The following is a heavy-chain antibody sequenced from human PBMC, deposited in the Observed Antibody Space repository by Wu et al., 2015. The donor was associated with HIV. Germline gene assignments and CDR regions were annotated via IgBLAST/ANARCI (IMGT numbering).Heavy chain of an antibody. Sequence: QVQLVQSGAEVKKPGASVKISCKASGSTFSSYYLHWVRQAPGQGLEWMGLIDPSGGNTIYAQRFQGRVTMTRDTSTSTVYVELSSLRSADTAVYYCARDLPFRDGLQLGLDYWGLGTLVTVSS. CDR3: ARDLPFRDGLQLGLDY. CDR2: IDPSGGNT. D-gene: IGHD5-24*01. CDR1: GSTFSSYY. J-gene: IGHJ4*02. V-gene: IGHV1-46*03.